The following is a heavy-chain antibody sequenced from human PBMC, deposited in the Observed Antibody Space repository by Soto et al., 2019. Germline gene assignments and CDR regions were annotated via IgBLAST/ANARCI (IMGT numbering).Heavy chain of an antibody. J-gene: IGHJ4*02. Sequence: SETLSLTCTVSGGSISSSSYYWGWIRQPPGKGLEWIGSIYYSGSTYYNPSLKSRVTISVDTSKNQFSLKLSSVTAADTAVYYCARRSDYDILTGLNTPFDYWGQGTLVTVSS. CDR3: ARRSDYDILTGLNTPFDY. D-gene: IGHD3-9*01. V-gene: IGHV4-39*01. CDR2: IYYSGST. CDR1: GGSISSSSYY.